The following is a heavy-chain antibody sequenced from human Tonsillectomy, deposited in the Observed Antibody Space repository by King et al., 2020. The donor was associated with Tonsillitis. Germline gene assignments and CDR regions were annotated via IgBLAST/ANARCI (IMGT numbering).Heavy chain of an antibody. CDR1: GFTFSSYG. V-gene: IGHV3-30*18. J-gene: IGHJ4*02. D-gene: IGHD5-12*01. CDR3: AEDGGGYTLNYYFDY. Sequence: VQLVESGGGVVQPGRSLRLSCAASGFTFSSYGMHWVRQAPGKGLEWVALLSYDGSNKYYADSVKGRFTISRDNSKNTLYLQMNSLRAEDTAVYYCAEDGGGYTLNYYFDYWGQGTLVIVSS. CDR2: LSYDGSNK.